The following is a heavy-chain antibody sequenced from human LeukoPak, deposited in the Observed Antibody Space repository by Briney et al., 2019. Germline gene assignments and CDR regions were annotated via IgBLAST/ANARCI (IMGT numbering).Heavy chain of an antibody. CDR1: GFTFSSYS. D-gene: IGHD2-2*02. CDR3: ARGPPVVPAAIPYFDY. V-gene: IGHV3-21*01. CDR2: ISSSSSYI. J-gene: IGHJ4*02. Sequence: PGGSLRLSCAASGFTFSSYSMNWVRQAPGKGLEWVSSISSSSSYIYYADSVKGRFTISRDNAKNSLYLQMNSLRAEDTAVYYCARGPPVVPAAIPYFDYWGQGTLVTVSS.